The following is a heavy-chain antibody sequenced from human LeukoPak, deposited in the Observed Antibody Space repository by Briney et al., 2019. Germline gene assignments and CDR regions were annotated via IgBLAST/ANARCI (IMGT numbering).Heavy chain of an antibody. CDR1: GGTFSRYA. D-gene: IGHD2-2*02. Sequence: SVKVSCKASGGTFSRYAISWVRQAPGQRLEWMGGIIPIFGTANYAQKFQGRVTITTDESTSTAYMELSSLRSEDTAVYYCARVRCSSTSCYSRSYHYMDVWGKGTTVTVSS. CDR3: ARVRCSSTSCYSRSYHYMDV. J-gene: IGHJ6*03. V-gene: IGHV1-69*05. CDR2: IIPIFGTA.